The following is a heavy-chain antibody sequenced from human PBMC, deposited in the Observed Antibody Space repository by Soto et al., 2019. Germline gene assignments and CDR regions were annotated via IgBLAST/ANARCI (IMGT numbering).Heavy chain of an antibody. J-gene: IGHJ4*02. CDR2: INPNGGNT. CDR1: GYTFASHY. V-gene: IGHV1-46*01. Sequence: QVQLVQSGAEVKNPGASVKVSCQASGYTFASHYIHWVRQAPGQGLEWMGVINPNGGNTRYAQRFQDRLTLPTDTPTNTVYLDLSSLSSDDTAVYYCGRDTSGIGYWGQGTLVTVSS. CDR3: GRDTSGIGY.